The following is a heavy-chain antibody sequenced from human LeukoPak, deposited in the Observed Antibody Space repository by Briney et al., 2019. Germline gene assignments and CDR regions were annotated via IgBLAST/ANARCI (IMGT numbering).Heavy chain of an antibody. CDR3: TKVGVYSNFYFDY. CDR2: ISGSGGST. J-gene: IGHJ4*02. CDR1: GFTFSSFA. D-gene: IGHD4-11*01. V-gene: IGHV3-23*01. Sequence: PGGSLRLSCAASGFTFSSFAMSWVRQAPGKGLEWVSGISGSGGSTYYADSVKGRFTLSRDNSKNTLYLQMNSLRAEDTAVYCCTKVGVYSNFYFDYWGQGILVTVSS.